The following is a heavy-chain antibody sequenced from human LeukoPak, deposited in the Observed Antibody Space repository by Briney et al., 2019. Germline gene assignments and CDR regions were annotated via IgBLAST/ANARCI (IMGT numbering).Heavy chain of an antibody. J-gene: IGHJ4*02. D-gene: IGHD3-22*01. CDR1: GGSISSHY. Sequence: SETLSLTCTVSGGSISSHYWSWIRRPPGKGLEWIGYIYYSGSTNYNPSLKSRVTISVDTSKNQFSLKLSSVTAADTAVYYCARDGKYYYDSSGYYYSYYFDYWGQGTLVTVSS. CDR2: IYYSGST. CDR3: ARDGKYYYDSSGYYYSYYFDY. V-gene: IGHV4-59*11.